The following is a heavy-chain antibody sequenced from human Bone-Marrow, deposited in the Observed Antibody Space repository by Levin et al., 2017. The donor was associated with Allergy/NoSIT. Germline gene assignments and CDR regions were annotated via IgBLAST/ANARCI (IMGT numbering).Heavy chain of an antibody. CDR1: DSSVSSGTYY. J-gene: IGHJ5*02. D-gene: IGHD2-15*01. Sequence: SETLSLTCTVSDSSVSSGTYYWNWIRQVPGRGLEWIGYIYYSGTTNYNPSLESRVTISLDTSKNQFSLKLTSVTAADTAVYSCARDSCTGGTCYSFSSWGQGTLVTVSS. CDR3: ARDSCTGGTCYSFSS. V-gene: IGHV4-61*01. CDR2: IYYSGTT.